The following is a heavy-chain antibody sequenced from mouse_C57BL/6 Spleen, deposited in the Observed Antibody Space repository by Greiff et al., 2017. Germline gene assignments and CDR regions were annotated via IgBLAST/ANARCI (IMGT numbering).Heavy chain of an antibody. CDR2: INPGSGGT. Sequence: VQLQQSGAELVRPGTSVKVSCKASGYAFTNYLIEWVKQRPGQGLEWIGVINPGSGGTNYNEKFKGKATLTADKSSSTAYMQLISLTSEDSAVYFCARSGGSSPWFAYWGQGTLVTVST. CDR3: ARSGGSSPWFAY. CDR1: GYAFTNYL. J-gene: IGHJ3*01. D-gene: IGHD1-1*01. V-gene: IGHV1-54*01.